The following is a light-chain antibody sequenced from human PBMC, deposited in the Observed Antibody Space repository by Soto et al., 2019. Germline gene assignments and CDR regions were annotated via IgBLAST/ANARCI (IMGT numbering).Light chain of an antibody. CDR1: SSNIGAGYD. CDR2: GNN. Sequence: QPVLTQPPSVSGAPGQRVTISCTGGSSNIGAGYDVHWYQQLPGTAPKLLIYGNNNRPSGVPDRFSVSKSGTSASLAITGLQTEDEADYYCQSYDTSLRGSEVFGGGTKLTV. J-gene: IGLJ2*01. V-gene: IGLV1-40*01. CDR3: QSYDTSLRGSEV.